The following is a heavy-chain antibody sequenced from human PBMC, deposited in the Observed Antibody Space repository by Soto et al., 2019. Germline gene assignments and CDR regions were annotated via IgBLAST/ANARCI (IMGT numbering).Heavy chain of an antibody. CDR2: IYYSGST. CDR1: GGSISNYY. D-gene: IGHD4-17*01. J-gene: IGHJ5*02. CDR3: AKLPWAHYGGIFAP. Sequence: SQTLSLPCTVSGGSISNYYWTWIRQPPGKGLEWIGYIYYSGSTNYNPSLKSRVTISVDTSKNQFSLKLSSVTAADTAVYYCAKLPWAHYGGIFAPWGQVTLVTVS. V-gene: IGHV4-59*01.